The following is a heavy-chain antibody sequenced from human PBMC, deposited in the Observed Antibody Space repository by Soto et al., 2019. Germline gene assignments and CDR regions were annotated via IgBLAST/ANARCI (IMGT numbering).Heavy chain of an antibody. Sequence: QVQLVQSGTVVQRRGSSVKVSCQASGGTFSSHGMAWVRQAPGQGLEWMGGIIPTFGTPTYAPKFQGRVTITADKSTNTAYMELSSLRSEDTGVYYCASERSAQDFDFWGQGILITVSS. D-gene: IGHD1-26*01. V-gene: IGHV1-69*06. J-gene: IGHJ4*02. CDR1: GGTFSSHG. CDR2: IIPTFGTP. CDR3: ASERSAQDFDF.